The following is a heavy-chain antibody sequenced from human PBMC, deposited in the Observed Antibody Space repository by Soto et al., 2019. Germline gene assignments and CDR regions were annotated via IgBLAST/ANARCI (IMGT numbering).Heavy chain of an antibody. D-gene: IGHD4-17*01. CDR2: ISYDGSNK. J-gene: IGHJ4*02. CDR1: GFTFSNYG. Sequence: QVQLVESGGNVVQPGRSLRLSCAASGFTFSNYGMHWVRQAPGKGLEWVSVISYDGSNKYYADSVKGRFTTSRDNSKNTLYLQMNSLTVEDTAVYYCAKDVDDYGGNYDNWGQGTLVTVFS. CDR3: AKDVDDYGGNYDN. V-gene: IGHV3-30*18.